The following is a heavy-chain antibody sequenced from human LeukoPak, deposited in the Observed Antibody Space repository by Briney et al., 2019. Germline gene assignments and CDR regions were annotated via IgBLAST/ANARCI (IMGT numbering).Heavy chain of an antibody. CDR2: ISAYNGNT. V-gene: IGHV1-18*01. Sequence: ASVKVSCKASGYTFTSYGISWVRQAPGQGLEWMGWISAYNGNTNYAQKLQGRVTMTTDTSTSTAYMELRRLRSDDTAVYYCARDRPYYYDSSGLNDYWGQGTLVTVSS. J-gene: IGHJ4*02. CDR3: ARDRPYYYDSSGLNDY. CDR1: GYTFTSYG. D-gene: IGHD3-22*01.